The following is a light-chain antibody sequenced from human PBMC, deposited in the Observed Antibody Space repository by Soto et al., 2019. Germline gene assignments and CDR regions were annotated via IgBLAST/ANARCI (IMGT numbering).Light chain of an antibody. CDR1: SSDIGGYDY. J-gene: IGLJ1*01. Sequence: ALAQPASVSGSPGQSITISCTGNSSDIGGYDYVSWYQQRPGKAPKLMIYEVRYRPSGVSNRFSGSKSGNTASLTISGLQAEDEADYYCCSYTRTSNHYFFGSGTKVTVL. CDR2: EVR. CDR3: CSYTRTSNHYF. V-gene: IGLV2-14*01.